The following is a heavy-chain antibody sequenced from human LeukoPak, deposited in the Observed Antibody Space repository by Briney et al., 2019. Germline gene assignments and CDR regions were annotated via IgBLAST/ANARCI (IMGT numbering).Heavy chain of an antibody. D-gene: IGHD1-1*01. CDR2: IYYSGSI. V-gene: IGHV4-59*01. Sequence: SETLSLICTVSGGSISSYYWSWIRQPPGKGLEWIGYIYYSGSISYNPSLKSRVTISVDTSKNQFSLKVSSVTAADTAVYYCARGNWYLDYWGQGTLVTVSS. CDR1: GGSISSYY. CDR3: ARGNWYLDY. J-gene: IGHJ4*02.